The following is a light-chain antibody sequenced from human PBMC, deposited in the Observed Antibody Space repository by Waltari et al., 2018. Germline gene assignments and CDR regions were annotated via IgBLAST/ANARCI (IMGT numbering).Light chain of an antibody. CDR3: CSYAGTFGVI. V-gene: IGLV2-11*01. Sequence: QSALTQPRSVSGSPGQSVTVSCTGTTTDVGGYNFVSWYQQHPGKAPKLILSDVNKRPSGVPDRFSGSKSGNKASLTVSGLQAEDEADYYCCSYAGTFGVIFGGGTKLTVL. CDR1: TTDVGGYNF. CDR2: DVN. J-gene: IGLJ2*01.